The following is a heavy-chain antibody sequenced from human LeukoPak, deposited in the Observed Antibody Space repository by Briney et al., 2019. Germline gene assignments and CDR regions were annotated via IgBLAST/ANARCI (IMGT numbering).Heavy chain of an antibody. CDR2: INPSGGST. V-gene: IGHV1-46*01. J-gene: IGHJ4*02. CDR3: ARDGVVVAASLDY. D-gene: IGHD2-15*01. CDR1: GYTFTSYS. Sequence: GASVKVSCKSSGYTFTSYSMHWVRQAPGQGLEWMGIINPSGGSTSYAQKFQGRVTMTRDTSTSTVYMELSSLRSDDTAVYYCARDGVVVAASLDYWGQGTLVTVSS.